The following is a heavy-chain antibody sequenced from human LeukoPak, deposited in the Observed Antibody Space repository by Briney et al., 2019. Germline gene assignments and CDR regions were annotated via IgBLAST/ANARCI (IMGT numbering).Heavy chain of an antibody. CDR2: ITWNSAIT. D-gene: IGHD5/OR15-5a*01. CDR3: VKGLGFGRDYYYYGLDV. CDR1: GFTFDDYA. Sequence: GGSLRLSCPASGFTFDDYAMHWVRQAPGRGLEWVSGITWNSAITGYADSVKGRFTISRDNAKNSLYLQMSSLRTEDTALYYCVKGLGFGRDYYYYGLDVWGQGTTVTVSS. J-gene: IGHJ6*02. V-gene: IGHV3-9*01.